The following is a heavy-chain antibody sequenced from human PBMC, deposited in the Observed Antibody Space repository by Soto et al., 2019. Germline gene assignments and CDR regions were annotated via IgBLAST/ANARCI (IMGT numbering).Heavy chain of an antibody. V-gene: IGHV3-30*18. Sequence: GSLRLSCEASGFIFIDFGMHWFRHSPGKGLEWVAVISYDGNNKYYAQSVKGRFTISRDNSKNTLFLNMDSLRPEDTAVYHCVKGDLDTAVVNSPDAFDFWGPGTMVTVS. J-gene: IGHJ3*01. CDR3: VKGDLDTAVVNSPDAFDF. CDR1: GFIFIDFG. CDR2: ISYDGNNK. D-gene: IGHD5-18*01.